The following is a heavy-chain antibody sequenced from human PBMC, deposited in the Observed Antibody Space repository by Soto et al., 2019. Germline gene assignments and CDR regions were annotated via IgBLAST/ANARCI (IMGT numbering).Heavy chain of an antibody. Sequence: GGSLRLSCAASGFTFSNYGMHWVRQARGNGLEWVALICLDGSSTYYADSVKGRFTISRDNSKNTLYLQMNSLRAEDTALYYCAKDMRGYGGNSFQLYYGMDVWGQGTTVTVSS. D-gene: IGHD2-21*02. V-gene: IGHV3-43D*04. CDR2: ICLDGSST. J-gene: IGHJ6*02. CDR1: GFTFSNYG. CDR3: AKDMRGYGGNSFQLYYGMDV.